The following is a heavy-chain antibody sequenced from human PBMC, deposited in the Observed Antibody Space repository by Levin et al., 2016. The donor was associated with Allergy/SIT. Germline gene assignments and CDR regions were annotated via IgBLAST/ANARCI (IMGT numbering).Heavy chain of an antibody. D-gene: IGHD5-24*01. V-gene: IGHV4-39*01. Sequence: WIRQPPGKGLEWSGTMYYSGTTYYSPSLKSRVTISVDTSKNQFSLKLSSVTAADTAVYYCVRHKRPQERWLQLRVDVFDIWGQGAMVTVSS. J-gene: IGHJ3*02. CDR2: MYYSGTT. CDR3: VRHKRPQERWLQLRVDVFDI.